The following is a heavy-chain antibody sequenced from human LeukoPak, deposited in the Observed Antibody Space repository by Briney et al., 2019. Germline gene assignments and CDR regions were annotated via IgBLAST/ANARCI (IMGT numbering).Heavy chain of an antibody. CDR2: IYSGGST. Sequence: GGSLRLSCAASGFTVSSNYMSWVRQAPGKGLEWVPVIYSGGSTYYADSVKGRFTISRDNSKNTLYLQMNSLRAEDTAVYYCARVGVKHDAFDIWGQGTMVTVSS. CDR1: GFTVSSNY. CDR3: ARVGVKHDAFDI. D-gene: IGHD3-10*01. V-gene: IGHV3-53*01. J-gene: IGHJ3*02.